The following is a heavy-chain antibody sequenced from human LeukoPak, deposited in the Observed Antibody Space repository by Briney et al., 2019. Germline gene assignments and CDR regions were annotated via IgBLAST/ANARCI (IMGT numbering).Heavy chain of an antibody. CDR1: GFTFSSYE. CDR2: ISSSGSSI. Sequence: GGSLRLSCAASGFTFSSYEMNWVRQAPGKGLEWVSYISSSGSSIYYADSVKGRFTISRDNAKNSVYLQMYSLRAEDTAVYYCARVYDGFDYWGQGTLVTVSS. CDR3: ARVYDGFDY. J-gene: IGHJ4*02. V-gene: IGHV3-48*03. D-gene: IGHD5/OR15-5a*01.